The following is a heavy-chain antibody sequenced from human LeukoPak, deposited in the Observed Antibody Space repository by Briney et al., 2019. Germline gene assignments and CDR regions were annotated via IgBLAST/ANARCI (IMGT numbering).Heavy chain of an antibody. CDR2: INHSGST. V-gene: IGHV4-31*03. D-gene: IGHD3-9*01. Sequence: SETLSLTCTVSGGSISSGGYYWSWIRQHPGKGLEWIGEINHSGSTNYNPSLKSRVTISVDTSKNQFSLKLSSVTAADTAVYYCARRGVRYFDWLLAPNWFDPWGQGTLVTVSS. J-gene: IGHJ5*02. CDR3: ARRGVRYFDWLLAPNWFDP. CDR1: GGSISSGGYY.